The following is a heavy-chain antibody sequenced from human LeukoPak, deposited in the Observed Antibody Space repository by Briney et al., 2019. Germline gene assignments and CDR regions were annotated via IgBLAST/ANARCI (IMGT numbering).Heavy chain of an antibody. CDR2: IYHSGST. D-gene: IGHD3-22*01. J-gene: IGHJ1*01. Sequence: SETLSLTCAVSGYFISSGYYWGWIRQPPGKGLEWIGSIYHSGSTYYNPSLKSRVTISVDTSKNQFSLKLSSVTAADTAVYYCARARLGGYSLAPAEYFQHWGQGTLVTVSS. CDR3: ARARLGGYSLAPAEYFQH. V-gene: IGHV4-38-2*01. CDR1: GYFISSGYY.